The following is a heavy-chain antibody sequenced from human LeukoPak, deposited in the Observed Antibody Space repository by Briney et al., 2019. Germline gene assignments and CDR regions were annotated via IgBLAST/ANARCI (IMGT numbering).Heavy chain of an antibody. V-gene: IGHV4-39*01. CDR2: IYYSGST. Sequence: PSETLSLTCTVSGVSISSSSYYWGWIRQPPGKGLEWIGSIYYSGSTYYNPSLKSRVTISVDTSKNQFSLKLSSVTAADTAVYYCARPSKYCSSTSCYYYFDYWGQGTLVTVSS. CDR3: ARPSKYCSSTSCYYYFDY. CDR1: GVSISSSSYY. J-gene: IGHJ4*02. D-gene: IGHD2-2*01.